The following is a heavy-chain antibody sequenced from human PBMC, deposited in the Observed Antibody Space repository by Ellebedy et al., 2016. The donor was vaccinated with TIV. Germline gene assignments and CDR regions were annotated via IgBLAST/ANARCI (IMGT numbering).Heavy chain of an antibody. Sequence: AASVKVSCKASGYTFNSYEIYWVRQAPGQGLECVGWVNPNSGKTDFAQNFQGRVTLTTNTSITTAYMELSSLTSEDTAVYYCARGNYYDINAYPWFDPWGQGTLVIVSS. CDR2: VNPNSGKT. CDR1: GYTFNSYE. J-gene: IGHJ5*02. D-gene: IGHD3-22*01. CDR3: ARGNYYDINAYPWFDP. V-gene: IGHV1-8*01.